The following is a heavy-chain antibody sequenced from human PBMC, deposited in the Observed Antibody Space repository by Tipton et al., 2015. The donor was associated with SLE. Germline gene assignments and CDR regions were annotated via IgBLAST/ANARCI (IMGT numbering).Heavy chain of an antibody. CDR2: INHSGSI. V-gene: IGHV4-34*01. D-gene: IGHD6-13*01. Sequence: TLSLTCTVSGGSFRNSYWSWIHQSPGKGLEWIGEINHSGSINYNPSLKSRVTISVDTSKNQFSLKLTSVTAADTAVYYCARRRGSSNWYSRYGMDVWGQGTTVTVSS. CDR1: GGSFRNSY. J-gene: IGHJ6*02. CDR3: ARRRGSSNWYSRYGMDV.